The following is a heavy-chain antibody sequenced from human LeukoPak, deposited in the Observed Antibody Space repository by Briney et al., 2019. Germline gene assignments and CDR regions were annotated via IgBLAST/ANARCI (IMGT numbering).Heavy chain of an antibody. CDR2: IYTSGST. CDR1: GGSISSGRYY. D-gene: IGHD6-13*01. V-gene: IGHV4-61*02. J-gene: IGHJ5*02. Sequence: KPSQTPSLTCTVPGGSISSGRYYWGWVPQPARKGLGWVGRIYTSGSTTYNPSLKSRVTISVDTSKNQFSLRLSSVTAADTAVYYCARGSQYSSSFMIDPWGQGTLVTVSS. CDR3: ARGSQYSSSFMIDP.